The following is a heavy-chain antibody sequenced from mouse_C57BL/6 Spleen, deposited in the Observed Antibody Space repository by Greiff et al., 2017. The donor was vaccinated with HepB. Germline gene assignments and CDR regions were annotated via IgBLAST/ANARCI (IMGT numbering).Heavy chain of an antibody. CDR1: GFTFSSYG. CDR3: ARKVIYYSAMDY. CDR2: ISSGGSYT. V-gene: IGHV5-6*01. D-gene: IGHD1-1*01. J-gene: IGHJ4*01. Sequence: EVQVVESGGDLVKPGGSLKLSCAASGFTFSSYGMSWVRQTPDKRLEWVATISSGGSYTYYPDSVKGRFSISRDNAKNTLYLQMSSLKSEDTAMYYCARKVIYYSAMDYWGQGTSVTVSS.